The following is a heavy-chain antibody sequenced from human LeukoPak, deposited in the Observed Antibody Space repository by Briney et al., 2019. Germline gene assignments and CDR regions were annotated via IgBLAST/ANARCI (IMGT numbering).Heavy chain of an antibody. D-gene: IGHD2-8*02. Sequence: PGGSLRLSCAASGFTFSNYAMSWVRQAPGKGLEWVSSISSSSSYIYYADSMKGRFTISRDNAKNSLYLQMNNLRAEDTAVYYCARDRRYFDTGGLGGPDYWGQGTLVTVSS. CDR2: ISSSSSYI. J-gene: IGHJ4*02. CDR1: GFTFSNYA. V-gene: IGHV3-21*01. CDR3: ARDRRYFDTGGLGGPDY.